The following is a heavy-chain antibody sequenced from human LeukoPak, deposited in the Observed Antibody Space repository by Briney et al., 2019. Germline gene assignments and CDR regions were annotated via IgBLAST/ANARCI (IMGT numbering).Heavy chain of an antibody. V-gene: IGHV3-30*02. CDR3: AKESRVVMDY. CDR2: IRYDGSNK. CDR1: GFTFNSYG. Sequence: GGSLRLSCAASGFTFNSYGIHWVRQAPGKGLEWVAFIRYDGSNKYYADSVKGRFTISRDNSKNTLYLQMNSLRVEDTAVYYCAKESRVVMDYWGQGTLVTAFS. J-gene: IGHJ4*02. D-gene: IGHD3-22*01.